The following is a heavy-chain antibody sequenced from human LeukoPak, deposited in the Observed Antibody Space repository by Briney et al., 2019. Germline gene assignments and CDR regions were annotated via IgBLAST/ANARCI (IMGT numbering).Heavy chain of an antibody. D-gene: IGHD3-22*01. Sequence: ASVKVSCKASGYTFTSYGVSWVRQAPGQGLEWMGWISAYNGNTNYAQKLQGRVTMTTDTSTSTAYMELRSLRSDDTAVYYCARPAENYYDSRLNFDYWGQGTLVTVSS. CDR1: GYTFTSYG. V-gene: IGHV1-18*01. CDR3: ARPAENYYDSRLNFDY. CDR2: ISAYNGNT. J-gene: IGHJ4*02.